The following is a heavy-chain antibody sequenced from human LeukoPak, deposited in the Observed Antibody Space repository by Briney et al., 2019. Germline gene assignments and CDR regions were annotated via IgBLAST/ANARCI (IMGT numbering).Heavy chain of an antibody. D-gene: IGHD1-26*01. CDR1: GYSFTSYW. Sequence: PGESLQISCKGSGYSFTSYWIGWVRQMPGKGLEWMGIIYPGDSDTRYSPSFQGQVTISADKSISTAYLQWSSLKASDTAMYYCARHLGGSYHPSGIGYFDLWGRGTLVTVSS. J-gene: IGHJ2*01. CDR3: ARHLGGSYHPSGIGYFDL. V-gene: IGHV5-51*01. CDR2: IYPGDSDT.